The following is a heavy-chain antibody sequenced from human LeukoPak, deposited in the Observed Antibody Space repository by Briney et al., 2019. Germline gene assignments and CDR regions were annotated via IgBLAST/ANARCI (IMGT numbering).Heavy chain of an antibody. Sequence: GGSLRLSCAASGCTFSSYWMSWVRQAPGKGLEWVANIKQDGSEKYYVDSVKGRFTISRDNAKNSLYLQMNSLRAEDTAVYYCARGVAAAGDWGQGTLVTVSS. V-gene: IGHV3-7*01. D-gene: IGHD6-13*01. CDR2: IKQDGSEK. CDR3: ARGVAAAGD. J-gene: IGHJ4*02. CDR1: GCTFSSYW.